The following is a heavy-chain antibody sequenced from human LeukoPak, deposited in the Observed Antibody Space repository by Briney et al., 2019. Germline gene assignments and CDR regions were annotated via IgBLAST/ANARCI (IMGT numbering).Heavy chain of an antibody. CDR2: ISYSGST. J-gene: IGHJ4*02. Sequence: SETLSLTCTVSGGSISTYYWSWIRQPPGKGLEWIGDISYSGSTNYNPSLKSRVTISVDTSKNQFSLKLNSVTAADTAVYYCARYIWGSYPTFEDYWGQGSLVTVSS. CDR1: GGSISTYY. V-gene: IGHV4-59*01. D-gene: IGHD3-16*02. CDR3: ARYIWGSYPTFEDY.